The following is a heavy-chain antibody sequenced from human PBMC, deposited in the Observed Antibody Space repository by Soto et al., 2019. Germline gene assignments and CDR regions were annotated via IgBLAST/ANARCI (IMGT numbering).Heavy chain of an antibody. Sequence: VKVSCKASGYTFTSYYINWVRQAPGQGLEWMGIINPSSGNTNYAQKFRGRVAMTRDTSTSTVYMELSSLKSEDTAVYYCAITVDFDFWGQGTLVTVSS. CDR1: GYTFTSYY. D-gene: IGHD4-4*01. CDR3: AITVDFDF. CDR2: INPSSGNT. V-gene: IGHV1-46*01. J-gene: IGHJ4*02.